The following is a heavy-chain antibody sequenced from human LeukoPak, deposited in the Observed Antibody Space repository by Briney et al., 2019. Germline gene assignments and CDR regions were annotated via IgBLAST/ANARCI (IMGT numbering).Heavy chain of an antibody. CDR1: GFTFSSYA. J-gene: IGHJ4*02. Sequence: GGSLRLSCAASGFTFSSYAMSWVRQAPGKGLEWVSAISGSGGSTYYADSVKGRFTISRDNSKNTLYLQMNSLRAEDTAVYYCAEDFLSTMAPPPPAIDCWGQGTLVTVSS. D-gene: IGHD4/OR15-4a*01. CDR2: ISGSGGST. V-gene: IGHV3-23*01. CDR3: AEDFLSTMAPPPPAIDC.